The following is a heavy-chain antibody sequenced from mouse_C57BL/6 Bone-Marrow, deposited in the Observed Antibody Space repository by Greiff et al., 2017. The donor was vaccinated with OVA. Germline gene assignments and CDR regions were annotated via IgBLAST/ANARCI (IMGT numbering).Heavy chain of an antibody. Sequence: EVKVIESGGGLVQPGGSLKLSCAASGFTFSDYYMYWVRQTPEKRLEWVAYISNGGGSTYYPDTVKGRFTFSRDNSKNTLYLQMSRLKSEDTAMYYCARHSSSGYVIAMDYWGQGTSVTVSS. J-gene: IGHJ4*01. CDR2: ISNGGGST. CDR3: ARHSSSGYVIAMDY. V-gene: IGHV5-12*01. CDR1: GFTFSDYY. D-gene: IGHD3-2*02.